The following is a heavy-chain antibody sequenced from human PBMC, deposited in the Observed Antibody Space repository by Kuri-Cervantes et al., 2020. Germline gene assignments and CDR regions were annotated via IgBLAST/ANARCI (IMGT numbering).Heavy chain of an antibody. J-gene: IGHJ4*02. CDR1: GFTFSSYW. D-gene: IGHD6-19*01. V-gene: IGHV3-7*01. CDR2: IKQDGSEK. CDR3: ARELVKDSSGLYYFDY. Sequence: GGSLRLSCAASGFTFSSYWMSWVRQAPGKGLEWVANIKQDGSEKYYVDSVKGRFTISRDNAKNSLYLQMNSLRAEDTAVYYCARELVKDSSGLYYFDYWGQGTLVTVSS.